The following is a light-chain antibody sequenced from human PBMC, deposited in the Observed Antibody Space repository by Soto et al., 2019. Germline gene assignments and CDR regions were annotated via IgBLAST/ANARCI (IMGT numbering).Light chain of an antibody. CDR2: DAS. CDR1: QNIDTW. CDR3: QEFESFSPT. J-gene: IGKJ3*01. V-gene: IGKV1-5*01. Sequence: DIQMPQSPSTLSASVGDRVTITCRASQNIDTWLAWYQQKPGKSPRLLIYDASDLENGVPSRFSGSGSGTYFTLTISGLPIDDVGTYDCQEFESFSPTCGPGTKVESK.